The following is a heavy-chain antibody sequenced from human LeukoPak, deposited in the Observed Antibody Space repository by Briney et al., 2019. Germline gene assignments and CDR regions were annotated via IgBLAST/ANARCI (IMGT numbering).Heavy chain of an antibody. J-gene: IGHJ4*02. D-gene: IGHD6-13*01. CDR1: VGSISRGGYQ. CDR3: ARVGHSPRDIAAADAFDY. Sequence: SETLSLTCTLSVGSISRGGYQCSWIRQPPGKGLEWIGYIYYSGSTYYNPSLKSRVTISVDTSKSQFSPKLSSVTAADPIECYCARVGHSPRDIAAADAFDYWGQGTLVTVSS. CDR2: IYYSGST. V-gene: IGHV4-31*03.